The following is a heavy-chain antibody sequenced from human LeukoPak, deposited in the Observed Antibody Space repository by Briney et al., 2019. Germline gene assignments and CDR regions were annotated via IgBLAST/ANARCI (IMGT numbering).Heavy chain of an antibody. V-gene: IGHV3-21*01. CDR2: ISSSSSYI. CDR3: ARAPLRGYSYGFFDY. Sequence: GGSLRLSCAASGFTFSSYSMNWVRQAPGKGLEWVSSISSSSSYIYYADSVKGRFTISRDNAKNSLYLQMNSLRAEDTAVYYCARAPLRGYSYGFFDYWGQGTLVTVSS. CDR1: GFTFSSYS. J-gene: IGHJ4*02. D-gene: IGHD5-18*01.